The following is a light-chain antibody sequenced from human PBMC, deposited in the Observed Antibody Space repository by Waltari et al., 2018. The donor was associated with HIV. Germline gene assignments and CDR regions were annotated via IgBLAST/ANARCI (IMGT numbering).Light chain of an antibody. CDR3: MQALQTIT. Sequence: DIVMTQSPLSLPVTPGEPASISCRSSQSLLHSNGYNYLDWYLQKPGQSPQLLIYLGSNRASGVPDRFSGSGSGTDFTLKISRVEAEDVGVYYGMQALQTITFGGGTKVEIK. CDR2: LGS. J-gene: IGKJ4*01. CDR1: QSLLHSNGYNY. V-gene: IGKV2-28*01.